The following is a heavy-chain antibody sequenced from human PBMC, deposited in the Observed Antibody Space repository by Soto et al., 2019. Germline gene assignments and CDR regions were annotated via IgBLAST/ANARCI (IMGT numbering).Heavy chain of an antibody. CDR3: ARGLKWSWESGVDYFDY. J-gene: IGHJ4*02. CDR2: ISDYNGNT. V-gene: IGHV1-18*01. CDR1: GYTFTSYG. D-gene: IGHD2-15*01. Sequence: QVQLVQSGAEVKKPGASVKVSCKASGYTFTSYGISWVRQAHGQRLEWLVWISDYNGNTNYAQKLQGRVTMTTDTPTSTAYMELRSLRSDDTAVYYCARGLKWSWESGVDYFDYWGQGTLVTVSS.